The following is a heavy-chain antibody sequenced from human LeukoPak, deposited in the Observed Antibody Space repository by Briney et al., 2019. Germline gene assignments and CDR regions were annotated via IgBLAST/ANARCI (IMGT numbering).Heavy chain of an antibody. CDR3: PRDYSDIRRGGWFDY. V-gene: IGHV3-48*01. Sequence: PGGSLRLSCAASGFTFSSYSMNWVRQAPGKGLEWVSYISSSTSTIYYADSVKGRFTISRDNAKNSLYLQMNSLCSTVSAVYDSPRDYSDIRRGGWFDYWGQGTLATVSS. D-gene: IGHD3-10*01. CDR1: GFTFSSYS. CDR2: ISSSTSTI. J-gene: IGHJ4*02.